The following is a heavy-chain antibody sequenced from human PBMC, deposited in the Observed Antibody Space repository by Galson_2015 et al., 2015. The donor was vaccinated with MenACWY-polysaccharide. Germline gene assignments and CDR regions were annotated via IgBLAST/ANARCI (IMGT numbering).Heavy chain of an antibody. CDR3: ARDKDYGDYSLFDS. CDR2: ITYSGGST. D-gene: IGHD4-17*01. Sequence: SLRLSCAASGFPFSTYVTSWVRQAPGKGLEWVSTITYSGGSTNYADSVKGRFTISRDNSKNTLYLQMNSLRVEDTAVYYCARDKDYGDYSLFDSWGQGTLVTVSS. V-gene: IGHV3-23*01. J-gene: IGHJ4*02. CDR1: GFPFSTYV.